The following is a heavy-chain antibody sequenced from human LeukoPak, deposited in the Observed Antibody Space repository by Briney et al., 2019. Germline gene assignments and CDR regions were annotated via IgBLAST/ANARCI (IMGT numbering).Heavy chain of an antibody. D-gene: IGHD3-3*01. V-gene: IGHV4-59*01. CDR3: ARDSSPYDFWSGYLPYYYGMDV. Sequence: PSETLPLTCTLSGGSISSYYWSWIRQPPEKGLEWSGYIYYSGSTNYNPSLKSRVTISVDTSKNQFSLKLSSVTAADTAVYYCARDSSPYDFWSGYLPYYYGMDVWGQGTTVTVSS. CDR2: IYYSGST. J-gene: IGHJ6*02. CDR1: GGSISSYY.